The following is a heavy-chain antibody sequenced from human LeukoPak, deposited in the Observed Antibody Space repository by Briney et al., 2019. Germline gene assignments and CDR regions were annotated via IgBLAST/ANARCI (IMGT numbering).Heavy chain of an antibody. J-gene: IGHJ2*01. V-gene: IGHV4-38-2*02. CDR2: ISHSGST. D-gene: IGHD3-22*01. CDR1: GYSISIAFY. CDR3: ARGFDYYDGSGYLSNWYFDL. Sequence: SETLSLTCTDSGYSISIAFYWGWIRQPPGKGLEWIGSISHSGSTYYNPSLKSRVTISVDTSKNQFSLKLSSVTAADTAVYYCARGFDYYDGSGYLSNWYFDLWGRGTLVTVSS.